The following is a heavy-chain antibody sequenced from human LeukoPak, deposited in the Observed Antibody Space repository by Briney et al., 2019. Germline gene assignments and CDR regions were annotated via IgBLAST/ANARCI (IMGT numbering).Heavy chain of an antibody. Sequence: GGSLRLSCAASGFTFSSYAMSWVRQALGKGLEWVSAISGSGGSTYYADSVKGRFTISRDNSKNTLYLQMNSLRAEDTAVYYCAKAVSVDTAMGEAPNFDYWGQGTLVTVSS. V-gene: IGHV3-23*01. CDR3: AKAVSVDTAMGEAPNFDY. J-gene: IGHJ4*02. D-gene: IGHD5-18*01. CDR1: GFTFSSYA. CDR2: ISGSGGST.